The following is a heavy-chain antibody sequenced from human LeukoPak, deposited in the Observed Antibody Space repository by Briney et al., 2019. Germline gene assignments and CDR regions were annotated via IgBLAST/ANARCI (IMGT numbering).Heavy chain of an antibody. V-gene: IGHV3-13*01. CDR1: GFTFSSYD. Sequence: GGSLRLSCAASGFTFSSYDMHWVRQATGKGLEWVSVIGTAGDTDYLDSVKGRFTISRDNAKNTVSLQMDSLRAEDTGVYYCARAPSEVGGYYPEYFRHWGQGTLVTVSS. CDR3: ARAPSEVGGYYPEYFRH. D-gene: IGHD3-22*01. J-gene: IGHJ1*01. CDR2: IGTAGDT.